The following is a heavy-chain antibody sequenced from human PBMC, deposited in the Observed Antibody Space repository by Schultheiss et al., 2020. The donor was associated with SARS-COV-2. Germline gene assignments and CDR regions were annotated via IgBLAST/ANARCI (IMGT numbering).Heavy chain of an antibody. J-gene: IGHJ5*02. CDR3: VRDRSWWTPYNCFDL. V-gene: IGHV3-9*01. CDR2: INWNSGKI. CDR1: GFAFDDYA. Sequence: SLKISCAASGFAFDDYAMHWVRQVPGKGLEWVSGINWNSGKIYYADSVKGRFTISRDNGKNSLFLQMHSLRAEDTAVYYCVRDRSWWTPYNCFDLWGRGTLVTVSS. D-gene: IGHD2-15*01.